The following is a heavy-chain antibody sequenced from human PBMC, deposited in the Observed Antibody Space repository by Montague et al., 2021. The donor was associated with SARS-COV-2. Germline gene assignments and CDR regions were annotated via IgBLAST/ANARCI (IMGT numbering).Heavy chain of an antibody. Sequence: TLSLTCTVSGGSISSGSYYWSWIRQPAGKGLEWIGRIYTRGSTNYNPSLKSRVTISVYTTKNQLYLKLNSVTATDTAVYYCASGIAATDYYYMDVWGKGTTVTVSS. D-gene: IGHD6-13*01. CDR1: GGSISSGSYY. CDR2: IYTRGST. J-gene: IGHJ6*03. V-gene: IGHV4-61*02. CDR3: ASGIAATDYYYMDV.